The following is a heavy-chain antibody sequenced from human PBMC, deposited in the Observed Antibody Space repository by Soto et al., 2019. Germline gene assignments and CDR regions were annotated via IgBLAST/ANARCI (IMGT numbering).Heavy chain of an antibody. CDR1: GFTFDTYN. J-gene: IGHJ6*02. Sequence: EVQLVQSGGGLVKPGGSLRLSCAASGFTFDTYNMNWVRQTPGQGLEWVSSIGSSCSFIYYSASVRGRFSVSRDNAKNSLYRQISSLRAEDTADYYCARISSGTTGPYYYYAMDVWGQGTAVTESS. V-gene: IGHV3-21*02. CDR2: IGSSCSFI. CDR3: ARISSGTTGPYYYYAMDV. D-gene: IGHD1-1*01.